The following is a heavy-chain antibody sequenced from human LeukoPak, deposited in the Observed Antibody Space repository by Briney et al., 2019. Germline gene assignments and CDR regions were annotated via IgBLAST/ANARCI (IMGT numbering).Heavy chain of an antibody. CDR3: AKAQDYDFWSGYHSPYFDY. D-gene: IGHD3-3*01. Sequence: PSRSLRLSCAASGFTFDDYAMHWVRQAPGKGLEWVSGISWNSGSIGYADSVKGRFTISRDNAKNSLYLQMNSLRAEDTALYYCAKAQDYDFWSGYHSPYFDYWGQGTLVTVSS. CDR1: GFTFDDYA. V-gene: IGHV3-9*01. J-gene: IGHJ4*02. CDR2: ISWNSGSI.